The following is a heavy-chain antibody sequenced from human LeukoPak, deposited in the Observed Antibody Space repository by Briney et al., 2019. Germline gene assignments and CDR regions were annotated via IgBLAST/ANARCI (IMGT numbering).Heavy chain of an antibody. CDR2: IFHSGST. V-gene: IGHV4-30-2*01. J-gene: IGHJ4*02. D-gene: IGHD2-15*01. CDR3: ARSVYCSGGNCYFDY. Sequence: TSQTLSLTCVVSGGSISSDAYSWSWIRQPPGKGLEWIGYIFHSGSTFYNPSLQSQVTMSVDRSKNQFSLKLSSVTAADTAVYYCARSVYCSGGNCYFDYWGQGTLVTVSS. CDR1: GGSISSDAYS.